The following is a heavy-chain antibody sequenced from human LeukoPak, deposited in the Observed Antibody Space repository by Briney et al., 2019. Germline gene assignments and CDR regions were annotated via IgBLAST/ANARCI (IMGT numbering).Heavy chain of an antibody. CDR1: GFTFSNAW. Sequence: GGSLRLSCAASGFTFSNAWMSWVRQAPGKGLEWVGRIKSKSDGGTTDYAAPGKGRFTISRDDSKNTLYLQMNSLKTEDTAVYYCTTSSGLMVRGVVVSSWDYWGQGTLVTVSS. D-gene: IGHD3-10*01. CDR3: TTSSGLMVRGVVVSSWDY. CDR2: IKSKSDGGTT. V-gene: IGHV3-15*01. J-gene: IGHJ4*02.